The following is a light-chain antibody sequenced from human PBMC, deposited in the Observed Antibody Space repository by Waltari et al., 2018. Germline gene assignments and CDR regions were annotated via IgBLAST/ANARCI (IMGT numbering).Light chain of an antibody. CDR3: QQRTEWPRT. J-gene: IGKJ3*01. V-gene: IGKV3-11*01. Sequence: EIVLTQSPVTLSLSSGERATLSCRASQSLTTDLARYQRRPVQAPRLIIYDASNRAAGIPARFSGSGSGTDFTLTISSLEPEDLAVYFGQQRTEWPRTFGPGTKVEI. CDR2: DAS. CDR1: QSLTTD.